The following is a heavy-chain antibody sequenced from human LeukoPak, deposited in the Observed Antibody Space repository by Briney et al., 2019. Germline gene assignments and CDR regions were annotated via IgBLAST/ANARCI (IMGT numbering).Heavy chain of an antibody. Sequence: WASAKVSCKASGGTFSSYAISWVRQAPGQGLEWMGGIIPIFGTANYAQKVQGRVTITTDESTSTAYMELSRLRSEDTAVYYCARGGLERPIDYWGQGTLVTVSS. CDR1: GGTFSSYA. CDR2: IIPIFGTA. CDR3: ARGGLERPIDY. D-gene: IGHD1-1*01. V-gene: IGHV1-69*05. J-gene: IGHJ4*02.